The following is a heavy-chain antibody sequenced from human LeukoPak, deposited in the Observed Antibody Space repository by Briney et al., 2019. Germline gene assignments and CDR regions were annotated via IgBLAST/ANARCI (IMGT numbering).Heavy chain of an antibody. CDR2: INWSGGST. CDR3: AKDLGYCGVGSCTTIDY. J-gene: IGHJ4*02. CDR1: GFTFDEYG. V-gene: IGHV3-20*04. D-gene: IGHD2-15*01. Sequence: GGSLRLSCAASGFTFDEYGMNWVRQAPGKGLEWVSGINWSGGSTGYADSVKGRFTISRDNSKNTLFLQMNSLRAEDTAVYYCAKDLGYCGVGSCTTIDYWGQGTLVTVSS.